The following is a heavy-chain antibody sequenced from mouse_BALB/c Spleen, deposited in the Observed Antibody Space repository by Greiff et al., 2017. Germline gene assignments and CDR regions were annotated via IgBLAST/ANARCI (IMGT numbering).Heavy chain of an antibody. D-gene: IGHD2-12*01. CDR2: IRNKANGYTT. Sequence: EVKLVESGGGLVQPGGSLRLSCAASGFTFTGYDMSWVRQPPGKALEWLGFIRNKANGYTTEYSVSVKSRFTISRDKSQSILYLQMNTLRAGESATYYCARGNTTRDWGQGTTLTVSS. J-gene: IGHJ2*01. CDR3: ARGNTTRD. V-gene: IGHV7-3*02. CDR1: GFTFTGYD.